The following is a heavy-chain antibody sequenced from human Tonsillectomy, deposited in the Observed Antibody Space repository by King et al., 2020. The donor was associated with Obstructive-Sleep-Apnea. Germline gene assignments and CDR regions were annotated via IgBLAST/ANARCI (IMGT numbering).Heavy chain of an antibody. CDR2: IYYSGST. Sequence: QLQESGPGLVKPSETLSLTCTVSGGSISSSSYYWGWIRQPPGKGREWIGSIYYSGSTYYNQAPNSRVTISVDTSKNQFSLQLSPVTAADTAVYYCAGEGDIVVVPAANMDVWGQGTTVTVSS. J-gene: IGHJ6*02. CDR3: AGEGDIVVVPAANMDV. D-gene: IGHD2-2*01. CDR1: GGSISSSSYY. V-gene: IGHV4-39*07.